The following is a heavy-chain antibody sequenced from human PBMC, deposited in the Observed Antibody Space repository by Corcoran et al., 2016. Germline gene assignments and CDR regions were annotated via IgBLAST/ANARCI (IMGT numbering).Heavy chain of an antibody. Sequence: QVQLVQSGAEVKKPGASVKVSCKASGYTFTSYGISWVRQAPGQGLEWMGWISAYNGNTNYAQKLQDRVTLTTDTSTSTAYMELRSLRTDDTAVYFCARDVGGYYDIVTGNDLNNWFDPWGQGTLVTVSS. J-gene: IGHJ5*02. CDR3: ARDVGGYYDIVTGNDLNNWFDP. V-gene: IGHV1-18*01. CDR2: ISAYNGNT. D-gene: IGHD3-9*01. CDR1: GYTFTSYG.